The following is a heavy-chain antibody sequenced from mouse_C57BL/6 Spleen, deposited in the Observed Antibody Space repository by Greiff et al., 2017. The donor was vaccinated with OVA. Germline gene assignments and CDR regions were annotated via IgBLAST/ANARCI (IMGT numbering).Heavy chain of an antibody. V-gene: IGHV1-85*01. Sequence: VQLQQSGPELVKPGASVKLSCKASGYTFTSYDINWVKQRPGQGLEWIGWIYPSVGCTKYNEKFKGMATLTVDTTYSTAYKERHSLTSEDSAVYFCARSEGNSFAYWGQGTLVTVSA. CDR3: ARSEGNSFAY. CDR1: GYTFTSYD. CDR2: IYPSVGCT. D-gene: IGHD2-1*01. J-gene: IGHJ3*01.